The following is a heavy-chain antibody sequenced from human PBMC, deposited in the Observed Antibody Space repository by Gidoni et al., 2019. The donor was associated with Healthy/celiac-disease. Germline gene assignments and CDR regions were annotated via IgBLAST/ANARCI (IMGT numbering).Heavy chain of an antibody. CDR1: GSTFSSYS. V-gene: IGHV3-21*01. Sequence: EVQLVESGGGLVKPGGSLRLSCAASGSTFSSYSMNWVRQAPGKGLEWVSSISSSSSYIYYADSVKGRFTISRDNAKNSLYLQMNSLRAEDTAVYYCARVYAQWLALDYWGQGTLVTVSS. CDR3: ARVYAQWLALDY. D-gene: IGHD6-19*01. J-gene: IGHJ4*02. CDR2: ISSSSSYI.